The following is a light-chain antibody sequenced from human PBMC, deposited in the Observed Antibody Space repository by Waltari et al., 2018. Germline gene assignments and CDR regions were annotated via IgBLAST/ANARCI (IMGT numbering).Light chain of an antibody. V-gene: IGLV1-44*01. CDR1: RSNVGSTT. CDR3: AAWDDSLNAYV. CDR2: SNN. J-gene: IGLJ1*01. Sequence: QSVLTQPPSASGTPGQTVTISCSGSRSNVGSTTVTWFQQVPGTAPKLLIDSNNQRPSGVPDRFSGSKSGPSASLAISGLQSEDEADYYCAAWDDSLNAYVFGTGTQVPVL.